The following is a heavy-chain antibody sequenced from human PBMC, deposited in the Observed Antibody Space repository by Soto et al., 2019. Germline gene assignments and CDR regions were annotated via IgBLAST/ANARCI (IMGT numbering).Heavy chain of an antibody. J-gene: IGHJ6*02. D-gene: IGHD5-12*01. V-gene: IGHV1-58*01. CDR1: GFTFTSSA. CDR3: AACGYSGYESPRFCYYYYGMDV. Sequence: SVKVSCKASGFTFTSSAVQWVRQARGQRLEWIGWIVVGSGNTNYAQKFQERVTITRDMSTSTAYMELSSLRSEDTAVYYCAACGYSGYESPRFCYYYYGMDVWGQGTTVTVS. CDR2: IVVGSGNT.